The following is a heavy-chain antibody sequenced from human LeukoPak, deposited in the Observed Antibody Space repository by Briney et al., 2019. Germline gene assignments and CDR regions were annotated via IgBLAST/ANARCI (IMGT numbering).Heavy chain of an antibody. J-gene: IGHJ4*02. CDR2: LSSGDNT. D-gene: IGHD3-22*01. V-gene: IGHV3-53*01. CDR3: AREAGNDSSGYPSYYFDY. CDR1: GLRVNSYY. Sequence: GGSLRLSCAASGLRVNSYYMSWVRQAPGRGLEWVSALSSGDNTHYADSVNGRLTISRDNSQNTLYLQMNSLRAEDTAVYYCAREAGNDSSGYPSYYFDYWGQGTLVTVSS.